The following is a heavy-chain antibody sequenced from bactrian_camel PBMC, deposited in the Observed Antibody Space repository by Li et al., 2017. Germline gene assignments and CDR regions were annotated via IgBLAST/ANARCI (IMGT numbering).Heavy chain of an antibody. CDR1: GDTFSRLY. V-gene: IGHV3S55*01. Sequence: HVQLVESGGGSVHAGGSLKRACVASGDTFSRLYMAWFRQAPGSEREGVAALESGGRTTYAHSVQGRFTITKNGDNFYLEMNNLKPEDTGVYYCAVNMGSWLGPPRYWGQGTQVTVS. J-gene: IGHJ4*01. CDR2: LESGGRT. CDR3: AVNMGSWLGPPRY. D-gene: IGHD2*01.